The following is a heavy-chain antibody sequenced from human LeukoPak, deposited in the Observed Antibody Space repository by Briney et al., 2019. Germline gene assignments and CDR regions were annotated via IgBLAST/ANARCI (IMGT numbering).Heavy chain of an antibody. Sequence: SQTLSLTCTVSGGSISSSSYYWGWIRQPPGKGPEWIGSIYYSRSTYYNPSLKSRVTISVDTSKNQFSLKLSSVTAADTAVYYCASGRVGLPFDYWGQGTLVTVSS. CDR3: ASGRVGLPFDY. CDR1: GGSISSSSYY. J-gene: IGHJ4*02. V-gene: IGHV4-39*01. CDR2: IYYSRST.